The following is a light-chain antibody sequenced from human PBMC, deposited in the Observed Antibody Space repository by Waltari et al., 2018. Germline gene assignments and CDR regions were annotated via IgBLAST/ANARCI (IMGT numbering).Light chain of an antibody. Sequence: DIQMTQSPSTLSASVGDIVTITCRASESISNWLAWYQQKPGKAPKVLIHKASSLESGVPSRFSGSGSATEFTLTISNLQPDDFATYYCQQYDSFWTFGQGTKVEIK. J-gene: IGKJ1*01. CDR3: QQYDSFWT. CDR1: ESISNW. CDR2: KAS. V-gene: IGKV1-5*03.